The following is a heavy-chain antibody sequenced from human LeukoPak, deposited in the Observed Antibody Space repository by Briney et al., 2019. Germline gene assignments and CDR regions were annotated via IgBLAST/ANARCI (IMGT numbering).Heavy chain of an antibody. D-gene: IGHD4-23*01. Sequence: GGSLRLSCAVSGFTLSSCGMHWVRQAPGKGLEWLAGISHDGGNKYYADSVKGRFTISRDNSQNTLDLQMNSLRAEDTALYYCAKETMVTLGFYFHYWGQGTQVTVSS. CDR1: GFTLSSCG. V-gene: IGHV3-30*02. J-gene: IGHJ4*02. CDR2: ISHDGGNK. CDR3: AKETMVTLGFYFHY.